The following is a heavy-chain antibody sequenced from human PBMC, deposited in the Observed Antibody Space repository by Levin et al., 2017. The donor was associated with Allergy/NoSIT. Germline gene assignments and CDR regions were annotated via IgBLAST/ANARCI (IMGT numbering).Heavy chain of an antibody. V-gene: IGHV4-59*08. D-gene: IGHD6-19*01. J-gene: IGHJ4*02. CDR2: IYYSGST. CDR3: ARLFPSGSALFDY. Sequence: GSLRLSCAVSGGSISGYFWSWIRQPPGKGLEWIGHIYYSGSTNYNPSLKSRVTISVDTSRNQFSLRLSSVTAADTAVYYCARLFPSGSALFDYWGRGTLVTVSS. CDR1: GGSISGYF.